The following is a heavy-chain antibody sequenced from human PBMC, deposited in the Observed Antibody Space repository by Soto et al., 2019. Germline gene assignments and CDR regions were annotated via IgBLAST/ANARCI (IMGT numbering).Heavy chain of an antibody. D-gene: IGHD4-17*01. V-gene: IGHV4-39*01. Sequence: SETLSLTCTVSGGSVTNSSYYWGWIRQSPGKGLEWIGSVYYRGRSYSKSSVKSRVTISVDTSKHRFSLRFNSVTASDTAVYFCVSQRTTVPTQAYFDYWGHGALDTVST. CDR1: GGSVTNSSYY. CDR3: VSQRTTVPTQAYFDY. J-gene: IGHJ4*01. CDR2: VYYRGRS.